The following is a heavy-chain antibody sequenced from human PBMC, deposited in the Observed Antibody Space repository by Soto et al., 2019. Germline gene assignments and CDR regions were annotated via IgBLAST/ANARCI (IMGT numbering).Heavy chain of an antibody. CDR1: GYDFTTYG. J-gene: IGHJ4*02. Sequence: QVHLVQSGAEVKKPGASVKVSCKGSGYDFTTYGITWVRQAPGQGLEWMAWISAHNGNTDYAQKLQGRVTVTRDTSTSTAXMELRSLRSDDTAVYYCARGRYGDYWGQGALVTVSS. CDR3: ARGRYGDY. V-gene: IGHV1-18*01. CDR2: ISAHNGNT. D-gene: IGHD1-1*01.